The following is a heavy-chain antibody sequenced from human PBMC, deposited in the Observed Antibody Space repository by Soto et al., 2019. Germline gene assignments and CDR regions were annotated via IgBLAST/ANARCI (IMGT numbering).Heavy chain of an antibody. CDR2: ISSSNNYI. CDR3: AREVIAACGPYGFDM. V-gene: IGHV3-21*01. J-gene: IGHJ3*02. Sequence: EVQLVESGGGLVKPGGSLRLSCAASGFTLSSYEMNWVRQAPGKGLEWVSAISSSNNYIYYADSVKGRFTISRDNARNSLDLQMNRLSAEDTAVYYCAREVIAACGPYGFDMRGQGTMVTVSS. D-gene: IGHD6-13*01. CDR1: GFTLSSYE.